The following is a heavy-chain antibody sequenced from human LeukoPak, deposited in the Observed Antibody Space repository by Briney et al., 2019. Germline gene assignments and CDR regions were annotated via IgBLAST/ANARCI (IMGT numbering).Heavy chain of an antibody. J-gene: IGHJ4*02. CDR3: AREDYCGGDCYSVC. D-gene: IGHD2-21*02. Sequence: SETLSPTCPVSGGSISSYYWSWVRQPQGKGLEWVGYIYYSGSTNYTPSLKSRVTISVDTSKNQFSLKLSSATAADTAVYYCAREDYCGGDCYSVCWGQGTLVTVSS. CDR2: IYYSGST. V-gene: IGHV4-59*01. CDR1: GGSISSYY.